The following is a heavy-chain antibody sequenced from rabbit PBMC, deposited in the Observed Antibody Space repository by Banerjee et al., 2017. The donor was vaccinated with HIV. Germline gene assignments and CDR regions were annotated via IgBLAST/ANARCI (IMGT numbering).Heavy chain of an antibody. CDR1: GFSFGQD. CDR3: ARDLAGVIGWNFGL. V-gene: IGHV1S40*01. CDR2: IDTRYGNT. J-gene: IGHJ4*01. D-gene: IGHD4-1*01. Sequence: QSLEESGGDLVKPGASLTLTCTASGFSFGQDMCWVRQAPGKGLGWIGCIDTRYGNTYYASWAKGRFTISKTSSTTVTLQMTSLTAADTATYFCARDLAGVIGWNFGLWGQGTLVT.